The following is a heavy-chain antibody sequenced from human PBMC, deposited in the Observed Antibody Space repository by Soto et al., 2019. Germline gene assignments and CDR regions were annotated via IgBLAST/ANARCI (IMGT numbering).Heavy chain of an antibody. CDR2: IYYSGST. V-gene: IGHV4-30-4*01. J-gene: IGHJ6*02. D-gene: IGHD6-13*01. Sequence: SETLSLTCTVSGGSISSGDYYWSWIRQPPGKGLEWIGYIYYSGSTYYNPSLKSRITISVDTSKNQFSLKLNSVTAADTAVYYCARVAAAGGYYYSYYGMDVWGQGTTVAVS. CDR3: ARVAAAGGYYYSYYGMDV. CDR1: GGSISSGDYY.